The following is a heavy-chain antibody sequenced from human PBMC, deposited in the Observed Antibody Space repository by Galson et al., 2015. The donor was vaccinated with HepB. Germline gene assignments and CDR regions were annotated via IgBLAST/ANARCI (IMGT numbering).Heavy chain of an antibody. V-gene: IGHV5-51*01. J-gene: IGHJ4*02. CDR3: ARQRRDYDFWSGLEGAHFDY. Sequence: QSGAEVKKPGESLKISCKGSGYSFTSYWIGWVRQMPGKGLEWMGIIYPGDSDTRYSPSFQGQVTISADKSISTAYLQWSSLKASDTAMYYCARQRRDYDFWSGLEGAHFDYWGQGTLVTVSS. CDR2: IYPGDSDT. D-gene: IGHD3-3*01. CDR1: GYSFTSYW.